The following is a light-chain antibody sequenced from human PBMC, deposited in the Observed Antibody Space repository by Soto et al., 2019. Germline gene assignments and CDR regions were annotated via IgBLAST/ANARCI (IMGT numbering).Light chain of an antibody. J-gene: IGKJ5*01. V-gene: IGKV3-15*01. CDR2: GAS. CDR1: QSVSSN. Sequence: EIVMTQSPATLSVSPGERATLSCRASQSVSSNLAWYQQKPGQAPRLLIYGASTRATGIPARFSGSGSGTEFTLTISSLQSEDVAVYYCQQYNNWPLSFTFGQGTRLEIK. CDR3: QQYNNWPLSFT.